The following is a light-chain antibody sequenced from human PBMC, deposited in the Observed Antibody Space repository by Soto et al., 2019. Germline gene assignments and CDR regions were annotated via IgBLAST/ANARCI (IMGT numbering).Light chain of an antibody. CDR3: QQYNSYPWT. J-gene: IGKJ1*01. CDR2: DVS. CDR1: QSISGW. V-gene: IGKV1-5*01. Sequence: QIIPTPFTLSASVGDRITIPCRASQSISGWLAWYQQKPGKXPKXXIYDVSSLESGVPSRFSGSGSGTEFTIAISSLQPDDFETYYCQQYNSYPWTFGQGTKVDIK.